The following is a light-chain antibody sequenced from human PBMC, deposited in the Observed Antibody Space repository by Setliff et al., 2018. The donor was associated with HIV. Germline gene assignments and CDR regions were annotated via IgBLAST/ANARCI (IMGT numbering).Light chain of an antibody. CDR3: SSYTSTNTWV. V-gene: IGLV2-18*02. CDR1: SSDVGSYNR. Sequence: QSALTQPPSVSGSPRQSVTISCTGTSSDVGSYNRVSWYQQSPGTAPKLMIYAVNYRPSGVPDRFSGSKSGNTASLTISGLQAEDEASYYCSSYTSTNTWVFGTGTKVTVL. J-gene: IGLJ1*01. CDR2: AVN.